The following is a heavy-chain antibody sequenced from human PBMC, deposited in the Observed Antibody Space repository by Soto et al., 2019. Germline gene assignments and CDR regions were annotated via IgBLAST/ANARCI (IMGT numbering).Heavy chain of an antibody. CDR1: GYTFPSYD. Sequence: ASVKVSCKASGYTFPSYDINWVRQATGQGLEWMGWMNPNSGNTGYAQKFQGRVTMTRNTSISTAYMELSSLRSEDTAVYYCARSQQLTPYYYYYYMDVWGKGTTVTVSS. V-gene: IGHV1-8*01. CDR3: ARSQQLTPYYYYYYMDV. D-gene: IGHD6-13*01. CDR2: MNPNSGNT. J-gene: IGHJ6*03.